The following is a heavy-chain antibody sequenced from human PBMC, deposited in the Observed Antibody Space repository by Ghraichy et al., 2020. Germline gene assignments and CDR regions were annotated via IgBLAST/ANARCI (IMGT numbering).Heavy chain of an antibody. J-gene: IGHJ4*02. D-gene: IGHD2-2*02. CDR1: GFSITTSAVG. CDR2: IYWNGDE. CDR3: AHSRWLDRQPYRCLDV. Sequence: SGPTLVQPTQTLTLTCTLSGFSITTSAVGVGWIRQPPGRALEWLALIYWNGDERYSPSLRSRLTIIKDTSKNQVVLTLTNVDPVDTATYFCAHSRWLDRQPYRCLDVWGQGRLVTVSS. V-gene: IGHV2-5*01.